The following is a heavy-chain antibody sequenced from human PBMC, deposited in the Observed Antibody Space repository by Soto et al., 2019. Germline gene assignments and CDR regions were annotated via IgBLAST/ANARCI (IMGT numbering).Heavy chain of an antibody. CDR2: IYTGGNT. Sequence: PGGSLRLSCAASGFTVTSHYMSWVRQAPGKGLEWVSLIYTGGNTNYADSVKGRFTISRDNSKNTLYLQMNSLRAEDTAVYYCARDYYYGSGNYYRADYYHYGMDVWGQGTTVTVS. J-gene: IGHJ6*02. CDR1: GFTVTSHY. CDR3: ARDYYYGSGNYYRADYYHYGMDV. V-gene: IGHV3-53*01. D-gene: IGHD3-10*01.